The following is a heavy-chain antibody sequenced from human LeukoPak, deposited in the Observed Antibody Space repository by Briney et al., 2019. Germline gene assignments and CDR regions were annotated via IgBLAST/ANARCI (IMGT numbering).Heavy chain of an antibody. Sequence: GGSLRLSCAASGFTFSRYWMSWVRQAPGKGLEWVANIKEDGSEKYYVDSVKGRFTISRDNAKNSLYLQMNSLRAEDTAVYYCARGGYQLPSDAFDIWGQGTMVTVSS. V-gene: IGHV3-7*01. CDR2: IKEDGSEK. CDR1: GFTFSRYW. D-gene: IGHD2-2*01. CDR3: ARGGYQLPSDAFDI. J-gene: IGHJ3*02.